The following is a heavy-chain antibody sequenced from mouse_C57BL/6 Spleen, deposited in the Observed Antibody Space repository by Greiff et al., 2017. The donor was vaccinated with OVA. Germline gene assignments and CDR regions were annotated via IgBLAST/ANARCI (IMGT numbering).Heavy chain of an antibody. D-gene: IGHD2-4*01. CDR3: ERSRYDYPYYYAMDY. V-gene: IGHV1-81*01. Sequence: QVQLKESGAELARPGASVKLSCKASGYTFTSYGISWVKQRTGQGLEWIGEIYPSSGNTYYNEKFKGKATLTADKSSSTAYMELRSLTSEDSAVYLGERSRYDYPYYYAMDYWGQGTSVTVSS. J-gene: IGHJ4*01. CDR1: GYTFTSYG. CDR2: IYPSSGNT.